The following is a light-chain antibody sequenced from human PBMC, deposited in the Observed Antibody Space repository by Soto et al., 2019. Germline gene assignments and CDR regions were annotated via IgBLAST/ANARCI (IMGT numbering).Light chain of an antibody. J-gene: IGKJ1*01. CDR3: QLYKVHPQT. V-gene: IGKV1-5*01. Sequence: RVTKSAAAVPASVGDRVTITCLASQSMSFWLAWYQQKPGKAPNLLIYDASTLQSGVPSRYSGSGSGTEFTLTISLLQPEDFAAYYRQLYKVHPQTLGQGTKVDIK. CDR1: QSMSFW. CDR2: DAS.